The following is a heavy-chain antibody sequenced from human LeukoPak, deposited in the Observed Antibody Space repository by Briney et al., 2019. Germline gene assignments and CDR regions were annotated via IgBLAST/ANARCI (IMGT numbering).Heavy chain of an antibody. V-gene: IGHV1-69*06. Sequence: SVKVSCKASGGTFSSYAISWVRQAPGQGLEWMGGIIPIFGTANYAQKFQGRVTITADKSTSTAYMELSSLRSEDTAVYYCARGSSGWYGETGFDYWGQGTLVTVSS. D-gene: IGHD6-19*01. CDR1: GGTFSSYA. CDR3: ARGSSGWYGETGFDY. CDR2: IIPIFGTA. J-gene: IGHJ4*02.